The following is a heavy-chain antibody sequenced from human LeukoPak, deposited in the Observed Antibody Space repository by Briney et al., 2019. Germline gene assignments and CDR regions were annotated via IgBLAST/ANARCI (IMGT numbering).Heavy chain of an antibody. CDR2: IDQYGGQK. Sequence: GGSLRLSCAASGFTFSVYWMTWVRQAPGKGLEWVATIDQYGGQKNYVESVKGRFTISRDNAENSLFLQMNSLRTEDTAVYYCARAHNFYGGNSKAAFDIWGQGTMVTVSS. J-gene: IGHJ3*02. D-gene: IGHD4-23*01. CDR3: ARAHNFYGGNSKAAFDI. V-gene: IGHV3-7*02. CDR1: GFTFSVYW.